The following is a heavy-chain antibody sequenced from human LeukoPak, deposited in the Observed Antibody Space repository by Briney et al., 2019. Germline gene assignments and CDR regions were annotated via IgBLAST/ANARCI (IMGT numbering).Heavy chain of an antibody. CDR2: INHSGST. Sequence: SETLSLTCAVYGGSFSGYYWSWIRQPPGKGLELIGEINHSGSTNYNPSLKSRVTISVDTSKNQFSLKLSSVTAADTAVYYCARGAIIAVAGTYFDYWGQGTLVTVSS. J-gene: IGHJ4*02. CDR3: ARGAIIAVAGTYFDY. V-gene: IGHV4-34*01. CDR1: GGSFSGYY. D-gene: IGHD6-19*01.